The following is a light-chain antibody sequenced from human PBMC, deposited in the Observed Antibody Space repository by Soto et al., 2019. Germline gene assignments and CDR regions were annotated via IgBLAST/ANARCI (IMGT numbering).Light chain of an antibody. J-gene: IGLJ1*01. Sequence: QSALTQPPSASGSPGQSVAISCTGTASDIGGYTFVSWYQQHPGKAPKLLIYDVNKRPSGVPDRFSGSKSGNTASLTVSGLPAEDEGDYYCSAHGGTNPYVFGTGTKLTVL. CDR3: SAHGGTNPYV. V-gene: IGLV2-8*01. CDR2: DVN. CDR1: ASDIGGYTF.